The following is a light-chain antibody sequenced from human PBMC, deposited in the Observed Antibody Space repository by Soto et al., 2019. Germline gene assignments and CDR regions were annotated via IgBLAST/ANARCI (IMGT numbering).Light chain of an antibody. CDR1: SSDVGGYDF. Sequence: QSVLAQPASVSGSPGQSITISCTGASSDVGGYDFVSWYQHHPGTPPKLIIYEVTHRPSGVSHRFSGYKSASTASLTISGLQVEDEADYFCGSYSSTATREVFGTGTKLTLL. V-gene: IGLV2-14*01. J-gene: IGLJ1*01. CDR2: EVT. CDR3: GSYSSTATREV.